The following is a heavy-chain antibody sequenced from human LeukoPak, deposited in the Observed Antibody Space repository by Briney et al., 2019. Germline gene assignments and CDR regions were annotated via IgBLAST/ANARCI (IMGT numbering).Heavy chain of an antibody. CDR2: ISYDGSNK. CDR3: ARAYSSSWYTMDNIDY. CDR1: GFTFSSYA. D-gene: IGHD6-13*01. Sequence: GRSLRLSCAASGFTFSSYAMHWVRQAPGKGLEWVAVISYDGSNKYYADSVKSRFTISRDNSKNTLYLQMNSLRAEDTAVYYCARAYSSSWYTMDNIDYWGQGTLVTVSS. V-gene: IGHV3-30-3*01. J-gene: IGHJ4*02.